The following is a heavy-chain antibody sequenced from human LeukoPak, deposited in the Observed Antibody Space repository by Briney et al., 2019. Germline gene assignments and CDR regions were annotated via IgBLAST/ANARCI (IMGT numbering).Heavy chain of an antibody. CDR2: TYYRSKWNN. J-gene: IGHJ5*01. CDR1: GDSVSTNSAT. D-gene: IGHD1-26*01. Sequence: SQTLSLTCAISGDSVSTNSATWTWLRQSPSRGLEWLGRTYYRSKWNNDYAVSMKSRMTINPDTSKNQFSLQLNSVTSEDTAVYYCARLVGAAWFDSWGQGTLVTVSS. V-gene: IGHV6-1*01. CDR3: ARLVGAAWFDS.